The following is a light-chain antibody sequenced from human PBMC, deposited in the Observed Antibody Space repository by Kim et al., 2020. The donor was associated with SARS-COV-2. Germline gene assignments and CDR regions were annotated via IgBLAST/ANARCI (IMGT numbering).Light chain of an antibody. V-gene: IGLV4-69*01. J-gene: IGLJ3*02. CDR2: LNSDGSQ. CDR1: RGHSSYA. CDR3: QTWGTGIPV. Sequence: AAVKLTCSLSRGHSSYAIAGHRQQPEEGPRYLMKLNSDGSQSKGDGIPDRFSGSSSGAERYLTISSLQSEDEADYYCQTWGTGIPVFGGGTQLTVL.